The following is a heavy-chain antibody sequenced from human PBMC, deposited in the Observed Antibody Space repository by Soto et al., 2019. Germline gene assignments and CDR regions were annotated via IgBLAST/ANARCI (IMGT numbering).Heavy chain of an antibody. J-gene: IGHJ4*02. CDR2: INPSGCTT. CDR1: GYMFINYY. CDR3: ARLATVTPPYYFDY. D-gene: IGHD4-17*01. V-gene: IGHV1-46*01. Sequence: ASVQVTCIASGYMFINYYMHWVRQATGQGPEWMGVINPSGCTTSYAQKFQGRVTMTRDTSTSTVYMELSSLRSDDMAVYYCARLATVTPPYYFDYWGQGTLVTVSS.